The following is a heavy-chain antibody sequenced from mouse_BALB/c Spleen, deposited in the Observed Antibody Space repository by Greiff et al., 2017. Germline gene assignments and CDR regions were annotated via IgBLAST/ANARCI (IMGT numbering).Heavy chain of an antibody. D-gene: IGHD1-1*01. V-gene: IGHV1S81*02. J-gene: IGHJ4*01. CDR1: GYTFTSYY. CDR3: TRRVAGAMDY. Sequence: VQLQQPGAELVKPGASVKLSCKASGYTFTSYYMYWVKQRPGQGLEWIGGINPSNGGTNFNEKFKSKATLTVDKSSSTAYMQLSSLTSEDSAVYYCTRRVAGAMDYWGQGTSVTVSS. CDR2: INPSNGGT.